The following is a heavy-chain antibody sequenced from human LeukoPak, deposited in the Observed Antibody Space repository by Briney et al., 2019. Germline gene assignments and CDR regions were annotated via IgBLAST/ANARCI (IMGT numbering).Heavy chain of an antibody. CDR1: GYSFTSYW. Sequence: GESLKISCKGSGYSFTSYWIGWVRQMPGKGLEWMGIIYPGDSDTRYSPSFQGQVTISADKSISTAYLQWSSLKASDTAMYYCARGPYSSGWYDVAPWFDYWGQGTLVTVSS. J-gene: IGHJ4*02. V-gene: IGHV5-51*01. CDR2: IYPGDSDT. CDR3: ARGPYSSGWYDVAPWFDY. D-gene: IGHD6-19*01.